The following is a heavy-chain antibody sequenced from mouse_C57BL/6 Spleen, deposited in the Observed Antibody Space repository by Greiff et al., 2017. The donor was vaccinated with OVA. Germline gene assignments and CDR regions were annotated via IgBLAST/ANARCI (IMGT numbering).Heavy chain of an antibody. CDR1: GYTFTSYW. J-gene: IGHJ1*03. V-gene: IGHV1-55*01. CDR2: IYPGSGST. Sequence: VQLQQPGAELVKPGASVKMSCKASGYTFTSYWITWVKQRPGQGLEWIGDIYPGSGSTNYNEKFKSKATLTVDTSSSTAYMQLSSLTSEDSAVYYCARIYGDYDGYFDVWGTGTTVTVSS. D-gene: IGHD2-13*01. CDR3: ARIYGDYDGYFDV.